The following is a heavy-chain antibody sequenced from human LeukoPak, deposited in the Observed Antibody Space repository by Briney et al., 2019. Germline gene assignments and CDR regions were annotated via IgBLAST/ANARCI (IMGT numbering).Heavy chain of an antibody. V-gene: IGHV1-69*04. D-gene: IGHD5-12*01. CDR1: GGTFSSYA. CDR3: AGHTRGYSGYDPNG. Sequence: SVKVSCKASGGTFSSYAISWVRQAPGQGLEWMGRIIPILGIANYAQKFQGRVTITADKSTSTAYMELSSLRSEDTAVYYCAGHTRGYSGYDPNGWGQGTLVTVSS. CDR2: IIPILGIA. J-gene: IGHJ4*02.